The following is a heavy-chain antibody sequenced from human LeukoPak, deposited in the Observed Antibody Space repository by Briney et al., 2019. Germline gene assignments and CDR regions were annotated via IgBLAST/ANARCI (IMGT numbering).Heavy chain of an antibody. CDR1: GFTFSTYW. V-gene: IGHV3-74*01. D-gene: IGHD6-19*01. CDR2: MNSDGSRT. J-gene: IGHJ3*02. Sequence: PGGSLRLSCAASGFTFSTYWMHWVRQAPGKGLVWVSRMNSDGSRTTYADSVKGRFTISRDNAKNTLYLQMNSLRTEDTAVYYCARPETQYSRGLDGFDIWGQGTMVTVSS. CDR3: ARPETQYSRGLDGFDI.